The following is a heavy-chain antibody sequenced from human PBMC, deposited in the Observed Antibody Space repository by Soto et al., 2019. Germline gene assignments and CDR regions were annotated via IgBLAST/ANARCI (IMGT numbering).Heavy chain of an antibody. CDR3: ANQEPYYDFWSGYYDLGY. Sequence: GGSLRLSCAASGFTFSSYAMSWVRQAPGKGLEWVSAISGSGGSTYYADSVKGRFTISRDNSKNTLYLQMNSLRAEDTAVYYCANQEPYYDFWSGYYDLGYWGQGTLVTVSS. J-gene: IGHJ4*02. V-gene: IGHV3-23*01. D-gene: IGHD3-3*01. CDR1: GFTFSSYA. CDR2: ISGSGGST.